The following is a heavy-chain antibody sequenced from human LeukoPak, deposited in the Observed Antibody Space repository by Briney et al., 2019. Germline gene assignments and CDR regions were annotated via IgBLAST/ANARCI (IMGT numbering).Heavy chain of an antibody. V-gene: IGHV3-74*01. CDR1: GFTFSSYW. CDR2: INSDGSST. Sequence: GGSVRLSCAASGFTFSSYWMHWVRQAPGKGLVWVSRINSDGSSTSYADSVKGRFTISRDNAKNTLYLQMNSLRAEDTAVYYCARDPSSYCGGDCYGDAFDIWGQGTMVTVSS. CDR3: ARDPSSYCGGDCYGDAFDI. J-gene: IGHJ3*02. D-gene: IGHD2-21*02.